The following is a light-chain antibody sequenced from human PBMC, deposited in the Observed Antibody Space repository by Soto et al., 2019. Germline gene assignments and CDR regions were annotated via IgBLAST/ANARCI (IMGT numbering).Light chain of an antibody. J-gene: IGKJ3*01. CDR3: QQYGRSAIFT. V-gene: IGKV3D-7*01. Sequence: EVVLTQSPATLSLSPGEGATLSCRVSQSISSSYLSWYQQRPGQAPRLLIYGASTRATGIPARFSGSGRGSGTDFTLTISSLQPEDFAVYYCQQYGRSAIFTLGPGTTVD. CDR2: GAS. CDR1: QSISSSY.